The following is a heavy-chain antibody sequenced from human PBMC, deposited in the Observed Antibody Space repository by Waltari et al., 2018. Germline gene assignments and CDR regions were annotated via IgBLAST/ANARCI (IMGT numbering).Heavy chain of an antibody. CDR2: IIHSGSS. V-gene: IGHV4-34*12. Sequence: QVQLQQWGAGLLQPSETLSLTCGVYGGSFSNYYWTWIHQSPGKGLEVIGEIIHSGSSNTNPSLKSRVTVSLGTSKNQFSLKLTSVTAADSAVYYCARVSSSRRDMDVWGQGTTVTVSS. CDR1: GGSFSNYY. J-gene: IGHJ6*02. CDR3: ARVSSSRRDMDV. D-gene: IGHD2-15*01.